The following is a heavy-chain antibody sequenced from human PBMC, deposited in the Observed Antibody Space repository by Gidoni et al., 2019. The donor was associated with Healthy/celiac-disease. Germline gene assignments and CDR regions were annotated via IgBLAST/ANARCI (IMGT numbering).Heavy chain of an antibody. CDR3: ARGQRYFDWLPWDV. D-gene: IGHD3-9*01. Sequence: QVQMQESGPGRVKPSETLSLTCTDSGGSISSYYWSWIRQPPGKGRDWIVYIYYSGSTNYNPSLKTRVTISVDPSNNQFSLKLSSVTAEDTAVYYCARGQRYFDWLPWDVWGQGTTVTVSS. CDR2: IYYSGST. J-gene: IGHJ6*02. V-gene: IGHV4-59*01. CDR1: GGSISSYY.